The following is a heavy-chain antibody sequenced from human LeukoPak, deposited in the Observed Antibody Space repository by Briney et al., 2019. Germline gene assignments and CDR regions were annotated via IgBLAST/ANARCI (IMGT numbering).Heavy chain of an antibody. J-gene: IGHJ4*02. Sequence: SVKVSCKASGGTLSSFTISWVRQAPGQGLEWMGGIIPIFGTANYAQKFQGRVTITADKSTSTAYMELSSLRSEDTAVYYCARGLGYCSSTSCYGIYYFDYWGQGTLVTVSS. D-gene: IGHD2-2*01. V-gene: IGHV1-69*06. CDR2: IIPIFGTA. CDR3: ARGLGYCSSTSCYGIYYFDY. CDR1: GGTLSSFT.